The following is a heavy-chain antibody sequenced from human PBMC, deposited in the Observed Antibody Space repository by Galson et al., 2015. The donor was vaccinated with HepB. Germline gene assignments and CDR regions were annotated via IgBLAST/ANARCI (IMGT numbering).Heavy chain of an antibody. J-gene: IGHJ4*02. D-gene: IGHD3-16*01. CDR1: RGTFSTYA. Sequence: SVKVSCKASRGTFSTYAINWARQAPGQGLEWMGGIVPMSGSANYAQKFQGRVTITADESTSTAYMDLNSLRSEDTAVYYCTRDPHDYVWGSVGGPFDSWGQGTLVTVSS. V-gene: IGHV1-69*13. CDR2: IVPMSGSA. CDR3: TRDPHDYVWGSVGGPFDS.